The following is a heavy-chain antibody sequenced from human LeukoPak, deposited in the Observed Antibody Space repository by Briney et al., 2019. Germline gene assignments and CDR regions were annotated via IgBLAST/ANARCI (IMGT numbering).Heavy chain of an antibody. J-gene: IGHJ4*02. CDR1: GFTFSNFW. Sequence: PGGSLTLSCAASGFTFSNFWMTWVRQAPGKGLEWVANIKQDGSEKYYVDSVKGRFTISGDNAKKSLYLQMNSLRDEDTAVYYFAQRAFGVVNRYWGQGTLVTVSS. CDR2: IKQDGSEK. V-gene: IGHV3-7*01. D-gene: IGHD3-3*01. CDR3: AQRAFGVVNRY.